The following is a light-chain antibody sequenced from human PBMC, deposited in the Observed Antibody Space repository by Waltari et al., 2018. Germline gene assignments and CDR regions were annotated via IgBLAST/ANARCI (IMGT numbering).Light chain of an antibody. Sequence: QSALTQPRSVSGSPGQSVTISCTGTSSDVGGYNYVSWYQQDPGKAPKLMIYDINKRPSGAPDRFSGSKSGNTASLTISGVQAEDEADYYCCSYVGPNTFWVFGGGTKLTVL. V-gene: IGLV2-11*01. CDR2: DIN. CDR1: SSDVGGYNY. CDR3: CSYVGPNTFWV. J-gene: IGLJ3*02.